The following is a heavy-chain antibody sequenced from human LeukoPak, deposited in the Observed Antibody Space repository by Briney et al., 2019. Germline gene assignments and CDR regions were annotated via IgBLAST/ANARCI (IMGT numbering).Heavy chain of an antibody. CDR2: INPNSGGT. CDR1: GYTFTGYY. J-gene: IGHJ4*02. CDR3: ASLAYDSSGLRLP. V-gene: IGHV1-2*06. Sequence: VASVKVSCKASGYTFTGYYMHWVRQAPGQGLEWMGRINPNSGGTNYAQKFQGRVTMTRDTSISTAYMELSRLRSDDTAAYYCASLAYDSSGLRLPWGQGTLVTVSS. D-gene: IGHD3-22*01.